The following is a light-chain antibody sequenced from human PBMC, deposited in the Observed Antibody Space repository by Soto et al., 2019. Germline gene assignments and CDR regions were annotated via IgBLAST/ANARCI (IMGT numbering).Light chain of an antibody. J-gene: IGLJ1*01. V-gene: IGLV2-14*01. CDR1: SSEVGGYNY. CDR2: EVS. Sequence: QSALTQPASVSGSPGQSITISCTGTSSEVGGYNYVSWYQQHPGKAPKLMIYEVSNRPSGVSNRFSGSKSGNMASLTISGLQAEDEDDYYCSSYTTSSTLYVFGPGTKLTVL. CDR3: SSYTTSSTLYV.